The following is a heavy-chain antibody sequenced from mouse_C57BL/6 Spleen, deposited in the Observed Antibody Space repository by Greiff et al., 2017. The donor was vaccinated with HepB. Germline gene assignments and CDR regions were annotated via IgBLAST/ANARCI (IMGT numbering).Heavy chain of an antibody. CDR2: IYPGDGDT. CDR3: ARSGGYYVWYFDV. D-gene: IGHD2-3*01. Sequence: VQLQQSGPELVKPGASVKISCKASGYAFSSSWMNWVKQRPGKGLEWIRRIYPGDGDTNYNGKFKGKATLTADKSSSTAYMQLSSLTSEDSAVYFCARSGGYYVWYFDVWGTGTTVTVSS. J-gene: IGHJ1*03. V-gene: IGHV1-82*01. CDR1: GYAFSSSW.